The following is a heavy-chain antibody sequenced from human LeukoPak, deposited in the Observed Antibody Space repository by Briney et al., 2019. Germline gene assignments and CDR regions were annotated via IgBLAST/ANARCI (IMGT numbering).Heavy chain of an antibody. CDR2: IYYSGST. Sequence: PSQTLSLTCTVSGGSISSGGYYWSWIRQHPGKGLEWIGYIYYSGSTYYNPSLKSRVTISVDTSKNQFSLKLSSVTAADTAVYYCARSGSSWYWSSVDYWGQGTLATVSS. CDR3: ARSGSSWYWSSVDY. J-gene: IGHJ4*02. CDR1: GGSISSGGYY. D-gene: IGHD6-13*01. V-gene: IGHV4-31*03.